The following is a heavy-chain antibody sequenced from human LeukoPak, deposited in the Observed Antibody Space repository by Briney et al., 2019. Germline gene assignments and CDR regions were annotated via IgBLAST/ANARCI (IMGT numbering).Heavy chain of an antibody. CDR2: ISPDGTNI. J-gene: IGHJ4*02. V-gene: IGHV3-64*02. CDR1: GFTFSSYG. CDR3: ARDGVATNDY. D-gene: IGHD5-12*01. Sequence: GGTLRLSCAASGFTFSSYGLSWVRQAPGKRLEYVSGISPDGTNIFYADSVKGRFTMSRDNSRDMIYLQMGSLRVEDTAVYYCARDGVATNDYWGQGILVAVSS.